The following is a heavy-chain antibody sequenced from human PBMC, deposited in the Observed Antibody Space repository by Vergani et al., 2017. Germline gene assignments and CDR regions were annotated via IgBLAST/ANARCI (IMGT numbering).Heavy chain of an antibody. D-gene: IGHD2-15*01. CDR2: IYHSGST. CDR1: GGSLSSSNW. V-gene: IGHV4-4*03. CDR3: ARNPYCSGGSCYPYYYYGMDV. Sequence: QVQLQESGPGLVKPPGTLSLTCAVSGGSLSSSNWWSWVRQPPGKGLEWIGEIYHSGSTNYNPSLKSRVTISVDKSKNQFSLKLSSVTAADTAVYYCARNPYCSGGSCYPYYYYGMDVWGQGTTVTVSS. J-gene: IGHJ6*02.